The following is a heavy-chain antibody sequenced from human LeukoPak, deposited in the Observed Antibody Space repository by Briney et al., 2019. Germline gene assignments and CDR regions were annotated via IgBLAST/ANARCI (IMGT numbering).Heavy chain of an antibody. V-gene: IGHV3-21*01. J-gene: IGHJ4*02. CDR2: ISSSSSYI. CDR3: ARDPEGGNYDSSGIYYFDY. D-gene: IGHD3-22*01. CDR1: GFTFSTYS. Sequence: GGSLRLSCAASGFTFSTYSMNWVRQAPGKGLEWVSSISSSSSYIYYADSVKGRFTISRDNAKNSLYLQMNSLRAEDTAVYYCARDPEGGNYDSSGIYYFDYWGQGTLVTVSS.